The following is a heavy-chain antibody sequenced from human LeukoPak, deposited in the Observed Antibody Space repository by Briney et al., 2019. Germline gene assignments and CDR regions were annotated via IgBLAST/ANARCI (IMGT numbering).Heavy chain of an antibody. D-gene: IGHD3-22*01. J-gene: IGHJ4*02. V-gene: IGHV7-4-1*02. CDR2: INTNTGNP. Sequence: GASVKVSCKASGYTFTAYYMHWVRQAPGQGLEWMGWINTNTGNPTYAQGFTGRFVFSLDTSVSTAYLQISSLKAEDTAVYYCARVGQDYYDSSGYYPHFDYWGQGTLVTVSS. CDR3: ARVGQDYYDSSGYYPHFDY. CDR1: GYTFTAYY.